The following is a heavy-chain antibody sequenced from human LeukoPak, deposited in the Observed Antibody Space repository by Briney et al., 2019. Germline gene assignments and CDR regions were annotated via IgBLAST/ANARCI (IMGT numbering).Heavy chain of an antibody. J-gene: IGHJ5*02. Sequence: SQTLSLTCAISGDSVPSNSAAWNWIRQSPSRGLKWLGRTYYRSEWYNDYAVSVKSRITINPDTSKNQFSLQLNSVTPEDTAVYYCARDYVDKNGFDPWGQGTLVTVSS. CDR2: TYYRSEWYN. CDR1: GDSVPSNSAA. CDR3: ARDYVDKNGFDP. V-gene: IGHV6-1*01. D-gene: IGHD5-12*01.